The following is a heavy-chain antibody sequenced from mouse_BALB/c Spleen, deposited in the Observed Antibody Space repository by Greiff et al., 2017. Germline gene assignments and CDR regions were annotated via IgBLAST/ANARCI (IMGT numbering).Heavy chain of an antibody. CDR2: ISSGGST. V-gene: IGHV5-6-5*01. CDR3: ARQGTARATVWFAY. D-gene: IGHD3-2*01. J-gene: IGHJ3*01. Sequence: EVMLVESGGGLVKPGGSLKLSCAASGFTFSSYAMSWVRQTPEKRLEWVASISSGGSTYYPDSVKGRFTISRDNAKNTLYLQMSSLKSEDTAMYYCARQGTARATVWFAYWGQGTLVTVSA. CDR1: GFTFSSYA.